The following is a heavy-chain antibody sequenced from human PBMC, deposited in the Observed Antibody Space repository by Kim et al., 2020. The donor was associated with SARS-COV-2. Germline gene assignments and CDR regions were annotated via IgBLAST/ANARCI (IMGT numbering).Heavy chain of an antibody. V-gene: IGHV3-48*04. J-gene: IGHJ3*02. Sequence: GGSLRLSCAASGLTFSSYSMNWVRQAPGKGLEWISYISSSTSTMYYADSVKGRFTISRDNAKNSLYLQMSSLRAEDTAVYYCAKDRVAGWQQSPGTVYYDSSPDAFDIWGQGTMVTVSS. CDR2: ISSSTSTM. CDR1: GLTFSSYS. D-gene: IGHD3-22*01. CDR3: AKDRVAGWQQSPGTVYYDSSPDAFDI.